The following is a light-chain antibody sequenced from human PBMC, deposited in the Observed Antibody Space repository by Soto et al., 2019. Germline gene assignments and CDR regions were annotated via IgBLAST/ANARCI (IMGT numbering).Light chain of an antibody. CDR2: EVS. CDR1: SSDVGGYDF. Sequence: QSALTQPASVSGSPGQSITISCTGTSSDVGGYDFVSWYQQHPGKAPKHMIYEVSNRPSGVSNRFSGSKSGNTASLTISGLQAEDEADYSCSSFRSGSTLFGTGTKLTVL. V-gene: IGLV2-14*01. CDR3: SSFRSGSTL. J-gene: IGLJ1*01.